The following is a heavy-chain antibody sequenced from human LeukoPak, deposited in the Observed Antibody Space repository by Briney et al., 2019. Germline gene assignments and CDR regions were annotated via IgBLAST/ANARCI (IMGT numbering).Heavy chain of an antibody. V-gene: IGHV3-66*02. D-gene: IGHD3-3*01. CDR3: ARDWSWSGYYKGLAVDY. J-gene: IGHJ4*02. CDR1: GFTVSSNY. CDR2: IYSGGST. Sequence: GGSLRLSCAASGFTVSSNYMSWVRQVPGKGLEWVSVIYSGGSTYYADSVKGRFTISRDNSKNTLHLQMNSLRAEDTAVYYCARDWSWSGYYKGLAVDYWGQGTLVTVSS.